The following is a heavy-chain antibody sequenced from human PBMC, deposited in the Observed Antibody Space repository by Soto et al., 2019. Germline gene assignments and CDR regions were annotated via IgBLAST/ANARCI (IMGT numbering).Heavy chain of an antibody. CDR2: IYPSDSDT. CDR1: GYTFTIYW. Sequence: PGESLKISCQVSGYTFTIYWIGWVRQMPGKGVEWMGIIYPSDSDTRDSPSFQGQVTISADQSINTASLQRDRLMASDTAIYYCARPANTVADHFDLWGQGTPVTVSS. D-gene: IGHD4-17*01. V-gene: IGHV5-51*01. CDR3: ARPANTVADHFDL. J-gene: IGHJ4*01.